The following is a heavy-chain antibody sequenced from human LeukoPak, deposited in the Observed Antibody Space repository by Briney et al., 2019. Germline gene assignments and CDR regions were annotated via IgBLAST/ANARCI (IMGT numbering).Heavy chain of an antibody. CDR3: ASLTSVGATTDFDY. J-gene: IGHJ4*02. Sequence: GGSLRLSCAASGFTFSSYWMHWVRQAPGKGLVWVSRINSDGSSTSYADSVKGRFTISRDNAKNTLYLQMNSLRAEDTAVYYCASLTSVGATTDFDYWGQGTLVAVSS. CDR2: INSDGSST. CDR1: GFTFSSYW. D-gene: IGHD1-26*01. V-gene: IGHV3-74*01.